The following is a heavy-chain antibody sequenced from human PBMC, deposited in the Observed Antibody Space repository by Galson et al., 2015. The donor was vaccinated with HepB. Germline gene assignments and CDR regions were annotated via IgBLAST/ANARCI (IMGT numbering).Heavy chain of an antibody. Sequence: SLRLSCAASGLTFRNLWMNWVRQAPGKGPEWVASIKEDGSEKYYVDSVKGRFIISRDNAENSMYLQMNSLRGEETAVYYCATGNWGGVGYWGQGTLVTVSS. V-gene: IGHV3-7*03. D-gene: IGHD7-27*01. CDR3: ATGNWGGVGY. CDR2: IKEDGSEK. CDR1: GLTFRNLW. J-gene: IGHJ4*02.